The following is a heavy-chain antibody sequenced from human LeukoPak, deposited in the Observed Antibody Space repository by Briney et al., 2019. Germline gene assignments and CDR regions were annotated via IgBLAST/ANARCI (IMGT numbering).Heavy chain of an antibody. D-gene: IGHD2-2*01. Sequence: GGSLRLSCAASRFTFSSYWMSWVRQAPGKGLEWVANIKQDGSEKYYVDSVKGRFTISRDNAKNSLYLQMNSLRAEDTAVYYCARGPSRIDYWGQGTLVTVSS. CDR1: RFTFSSYW. V-gene: IGHV3-7*01. J-gene: IGHJ4*02. CDR2: IKQDGSEK. CDR3: ARGPSRIDY.